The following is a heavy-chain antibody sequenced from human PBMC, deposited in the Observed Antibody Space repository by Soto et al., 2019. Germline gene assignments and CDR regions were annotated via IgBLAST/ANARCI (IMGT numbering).Heavy chain of an antibody. CDR1: GYTFTSYG. D-gene: IGHD3-10*01. V-gene: IGHV1-18*04. CDR2: ISTYNGNT. Sequence: QVQLVQSGAEVKKPGASVKVSCKASGYTFTSYGISWVRQAPGQGLEWMGWISTYNGNTNYAQKLQGRVTMTTDTGTSTASMELRSLRSDDTAVYYCARDGQTTMVRGVRGGSYNYYGMDVWGQGTTVTVSS. CDR3: ARDGQTTMVRGVRGGSYNYYGMDV. J-gene: IGHJ6*02.